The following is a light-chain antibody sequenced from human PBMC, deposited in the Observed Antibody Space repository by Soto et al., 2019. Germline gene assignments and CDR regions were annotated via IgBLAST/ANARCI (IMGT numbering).Light chain of an antibody. CDR2: EVS. CDR3: CLKAGSWV. CDR1: SSDVGSYNL. J-gene: IGLJ3*02. Sequence: QSALTQPASVSGSPGQSITISCTGTSSDVGSYNLVSWYQQHPGKAPKLMIYEVSKRPSGVSNPFSGSKSGNTASLTISGLQGEDEADYFCCLKAGSWVFGGGTKLTVL. V-gene: IGLV2-23*02.